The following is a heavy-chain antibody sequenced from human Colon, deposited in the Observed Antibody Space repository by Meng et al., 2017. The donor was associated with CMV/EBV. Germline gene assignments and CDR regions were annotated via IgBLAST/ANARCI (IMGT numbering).Heavy chain of an antibody. CDR2: IYYSGRT. D-gene: IGHD1-26*01. CDR1: GGSISSGGYY. V-gene: IGHV4-61*08. Sequence: GSLRLSCSVSGGSISSGGYYRSWIRQPPGKGLEWIGFIYYSGRTIYNPSLKSRVTMSVDTSENQFSLKLTSVTAADAAVYFCAKGGLGASTGVYYFDYWGQGALVTVSS. CDR3: AKGGLGASTGVYYFDY. J-gene: IGHJ4*02.